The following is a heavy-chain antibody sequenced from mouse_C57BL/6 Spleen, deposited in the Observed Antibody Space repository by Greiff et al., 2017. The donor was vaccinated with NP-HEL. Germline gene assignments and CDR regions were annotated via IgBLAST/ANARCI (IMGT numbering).Heavy chain of an antibody. Sequence: QVQLQQPGAELVKPGASVKLSCKASGSTFTSYWMQWVKQRPGQGLEWIGEIDPSDSYTNYNQKFKGKATLTVDTSSSTAYMQLSSLTSEDSAVYYCARSGQLRPGAYWGQGTLVTVSA. D-gene: IGHD3-2*02. V-gene: IGHV1-50*01. J-gene: IGHJ3*01. CDR3: ARSGQLRPGAY. CDR2: IDPSDSYT. CDR1: GSTFTSYW.